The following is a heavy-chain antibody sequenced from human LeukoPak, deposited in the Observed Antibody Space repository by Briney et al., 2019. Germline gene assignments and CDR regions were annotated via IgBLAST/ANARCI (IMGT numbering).Heavy chain of an antibody. J-gene: IGHJ4*02. CDR2: INPNGGDT. D-gene: IGHD3-10*01. CDR3: VRDRSGADF. Sequence: ASVKVSCKASGYTFTGYYMHWVRQAPGQGLEWVGWINPNGGDTNYAQKFQGRVTLTRDTSISTAYMELSRLRSDDTAVYYCVRDRSGADFWGQGTLVTVSS. CDR1: GYTFTGYY. V-gene: IGHV1-2*02.